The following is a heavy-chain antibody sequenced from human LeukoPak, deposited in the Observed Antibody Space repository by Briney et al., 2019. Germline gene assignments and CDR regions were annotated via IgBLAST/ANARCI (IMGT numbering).Heavy chain of an antibody. J-gene: IGHJ5*02. CDR1: GGSISSSSYY. CDR2: IYTSGST. CDR3: ARLPRGVSSNWFDP. V-gene: IGHV4-39*07. Sequence: SETLSLTCSVPGGSISSSSYYWGWIRQPPGKGLEWIGRIYTSGSTNYNPSLKSRVTMSVDTSKNQFSLKLSPVTAADTAVYYCARLPRGVSSNWFDPWGQGTLVTVSS. D-gene: IGHD3-10*01.